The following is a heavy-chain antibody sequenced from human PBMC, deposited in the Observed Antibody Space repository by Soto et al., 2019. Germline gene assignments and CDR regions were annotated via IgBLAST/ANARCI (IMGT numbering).Heavy chain of an antibody. D-gene: IGHD3-10*01. CDR2: IIPIFGTA. Sequence: SVKVSCKASGGTFSSYAISWVRQAPGQGLEWMGGIIPIFGTANYAQKFQGRVTITADESTSTAYMELSSLRSEDTAVYYCARLITMVRGVIIGAFDIWGQGTMVTVSS. V-gene: IGHV1-69*13. J-gene: IGHJ3*02. CDR1: GGTFSSYA. CDR3: ARLITMVRGVIIGAFDI.